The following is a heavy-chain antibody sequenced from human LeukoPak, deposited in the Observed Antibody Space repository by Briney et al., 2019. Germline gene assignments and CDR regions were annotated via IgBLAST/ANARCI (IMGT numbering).Heavy chain of an antibody. V-gene: IGHV1-2*02. CDR1: GYTFTGYY. Sequence: ASVKVSCKASGYTFTGYYMHWVRQAPGQGLEWMGWINPNSGGTNYAQKFQGRVTMTRDTSISTAYMELSRLRSDDTAVYYCARVARGTTGGLYYYYMDVWGKGTTVTVSS. CDR2: INPNSGGT. CDR3: ARVARGTTGGLYYYYMDV. D-gene: IGHD4-17*01. J-gene: IGHJ6*03.